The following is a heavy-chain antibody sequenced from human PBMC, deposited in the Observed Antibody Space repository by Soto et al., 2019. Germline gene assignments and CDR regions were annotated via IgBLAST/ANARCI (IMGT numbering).Heavy chain of an antibody. CDR3: ARHSTWGIRGNWFDP. CDR2: IYYSGST. V-gene: IGHV4-59*08. CDR1: GGSISSYY. D-gene: IGHD3-3*02. J-gene: IGHJ5*02. Sequence: LSLTCTVSGGSISSYYWSWIRQPPGKGLEWIGYIYYSGSTNYNPSLKSRVTISVDTSKNQFSLKLSSVTAADTAVYYCARHSTWGIRGNWFDPWGQGTLVTVSS.